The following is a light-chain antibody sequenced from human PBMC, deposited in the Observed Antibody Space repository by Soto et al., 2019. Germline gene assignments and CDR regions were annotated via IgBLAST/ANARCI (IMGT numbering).Light chain of an antibody. CDR2: DAS. V-gene: IGKV3-15*01. CDR3: QQYNRWPLT. J-gene: IGKJ4*01. CDR1: QSIYEK. Sequence: EIVMTQSPATLSVSPGERVTLSCRASQSIYEKLAWYQQKPGQTPRLVIYDASTRATGTPGSFSGSGSGTEFTLTISGLQSEDFAVYYCQQYNRWPLTFGGGTKVDI.